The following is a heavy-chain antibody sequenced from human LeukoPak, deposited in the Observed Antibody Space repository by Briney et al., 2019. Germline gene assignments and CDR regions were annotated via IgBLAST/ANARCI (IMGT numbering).Heavy chain of an antibody. V-gene: IGHV3-23*01. Sequence: GGSLRLSCAASGFTFSDNYMSWVRQALGKGLEWVLVISVSGRSTYYADSVKGRFTISRDNSKNTLYLQMNSLRAEDTAVYYCAKCHSGNYYYGMDVWGQGTTVTVSS. CDR1: GFTFSDNY. D-gene: IGHD1-26*01. CDR2: ISVSGRST. CDR3: AKCHSGNYYYGMDV. J-gene: IGHJ6*02.